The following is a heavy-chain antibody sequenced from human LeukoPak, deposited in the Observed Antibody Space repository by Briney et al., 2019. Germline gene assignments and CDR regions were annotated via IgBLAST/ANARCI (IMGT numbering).Heavy chain of an antibody. V-gene: IGHV3-23*01. J-gene: IGHJ4*02. CDR2: ISGSST. Sequence: GGSLRLSCAASGFTFSIYAMSWVRQAPGKGLEWVSSISGSSTYYADSVKGRFTISRDTSKNTLYLHMNSLRAEDTAVYYCAKEEWLGKMNYFDYWGQGTLVTVSS. D-gene: IGHD6-19*01. CDR1: GFTFSIYA. CDR3: AKEEWLGKMNYFDY.